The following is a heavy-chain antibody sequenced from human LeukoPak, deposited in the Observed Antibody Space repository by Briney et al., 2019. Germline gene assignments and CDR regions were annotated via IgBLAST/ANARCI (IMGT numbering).Heavy chain of an antibody. Sequence: ASVKVSCKASGYTLTGYYMHWVRQAPGQGVEWMGCINPNSGDTKYVQKVQGRVTMTRDKSMNTAYMELSRLRSDDTAIYYCARGGYVIVRDWFDPWGQGTLVTVSS. CDR1: GYTLTGYY. D-gene: IGHD3-16*01. CDR2: INPNSGDT. CDR3: ARGGYVIVRDWFDP. J-gene: IGHJ5*02. V-gene: IGHV1-2*02.